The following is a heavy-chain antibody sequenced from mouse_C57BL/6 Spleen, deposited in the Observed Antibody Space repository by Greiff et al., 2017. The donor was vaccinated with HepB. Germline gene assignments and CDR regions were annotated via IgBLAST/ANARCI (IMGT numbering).Heavy chain of an antibody. Sequence: QVQLQQPGAELVKPGASVKLSCKASGYTFTSYWMHWVKQRPGQGLEWIGMIHPNSGSTNYNEKFNSKATLTVDKSSSTAYMQLSSLTSADSAVYYCARGSSNWDFDVWGTGTTVTVSS. CDR1: GYTFTSYW. CDR3: ARGSSNWDFDV. D-gene: IGHD1-1*01. CDR2: IHPNSGST. V-gene: IGHV1-64*01. J-gene: IGHJ1*03.